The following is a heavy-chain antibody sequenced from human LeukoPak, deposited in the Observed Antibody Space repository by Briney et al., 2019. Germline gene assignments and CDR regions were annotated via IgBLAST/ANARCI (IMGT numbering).Heavy chain of an antibody. CDR1: GFTFSSYA. CDR2: ISGSGGST. CDR3: AREGGSVYYYFDY. Sequence: PGGSLRLSCAASGFTFSSYAMSWVRQAPGKGLEWVSAISGSGGSTYYADSVKGRFTISRDNSKNTLYLQMNSLRAEDTAAYYCAREGGSVYYYFDYWGQGTLVTVSS. D-gene: IGHD3-22*01. V-gene: IGHV3-23*01. J-gene: IGHJ4*02.